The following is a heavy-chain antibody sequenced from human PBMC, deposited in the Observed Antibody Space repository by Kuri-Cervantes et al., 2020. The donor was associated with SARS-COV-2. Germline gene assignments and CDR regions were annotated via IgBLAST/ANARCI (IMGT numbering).Heavy chain of an antibody. J-gene: IGHJ4*02. D-gene: IGHD2-21*01. V-gene: IGHV4-39*07. CDR1: GGSISSYY. CDR3: SRVGVLITIPDY. Sequence: AGSLRLTCTVSGGSISSYYWDWIRQPPGKGLEWIGSIYYSGSTHYNPSLKSRFTISVDTSKNQFSLKLSTVPAADTAVYYCSRVGVLITIPDYWGQGTLVTVSS. CDR2: IYYSGST.